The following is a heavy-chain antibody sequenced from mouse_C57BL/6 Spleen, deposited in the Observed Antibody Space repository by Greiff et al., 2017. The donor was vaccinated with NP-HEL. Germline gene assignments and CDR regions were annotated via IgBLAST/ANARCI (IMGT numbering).Heavy chain of an antibody. V-gene: IGHV1-15*01. CDR2: IDPETGGT. Sequence: QVQLKQSGAELVRPGASVTLSCKASGYTFTDYEMHWVKQTPVHGLEWIGAIDPETGGTAYNQKFKGKAILTADKSSSTAYMELRSLTSEDSAVYYCTIIYYGNYFDYWGQGTTLTVAS. CDR3: TIIYYGNYFDY. D-gene: IGHD2-1*01. CDR1: GYTFTDYE. J-gene: IGHJ2*01.